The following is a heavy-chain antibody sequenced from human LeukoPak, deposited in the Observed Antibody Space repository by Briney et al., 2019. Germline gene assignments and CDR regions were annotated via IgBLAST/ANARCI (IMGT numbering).Heavy chain of an antibody. Sequence: SVKVSCKASGGTFSSYAISWVRQAPGQGLEWMGGIIPIFGTANYAQKFQGRVTITADESTSTAYMELSSLRSEDTAVYYCARKAPLSGSYYDGAFDIWDQGTMVTVSS. V-gene: IGHV1-69*13. CDR1: GGTFSSYA. CDR2: IIPIFGTA. D-gene: IGHD1-26*01. CDR3: ARKAPLSGSYYDGAFDI. J-gene: IGHJ3*02.